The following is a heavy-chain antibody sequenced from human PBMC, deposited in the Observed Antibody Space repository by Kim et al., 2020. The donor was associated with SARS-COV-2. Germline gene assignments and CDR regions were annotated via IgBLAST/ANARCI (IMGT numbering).Heavy chain of an antibody. CDR1: GYSISSGYY. Sequence: SETLSLTCTVSGYSISSGYYWGWIRQPPGKGLEWIGSIYHSGSTYYNPSLKSRVTISVDTSKNQFSLKLSSVTAADTAVYYCARDDSSGWYHGMDYWGQGTLVTVSS. J-gene: IGHJ4*02. CDR2: IYHSGST. CDR3: ARDDSSGWYHGMDY. D-gene: IGHD6-19*01. V-gene: IGHV4-38-2*02.